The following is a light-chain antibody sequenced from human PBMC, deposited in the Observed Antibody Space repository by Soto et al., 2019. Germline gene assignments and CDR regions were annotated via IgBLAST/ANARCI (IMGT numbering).Light chain of an antibody. J-gene: IGKJ1*01. CDR2: KAS. CDR1: QSISSW. Sequence: DIPMTQSPSTLSASVGARVTITGRASQSISSWLAWYQQKPGKAPEILIYKASSLESGVPSRFSGSGSETEFTLTISRLQTDDFATYYCQQYNSYPEAFGQGTKVDIK. V-gene: IGKV1-5*03. CDR3: QQYNSYPEA.